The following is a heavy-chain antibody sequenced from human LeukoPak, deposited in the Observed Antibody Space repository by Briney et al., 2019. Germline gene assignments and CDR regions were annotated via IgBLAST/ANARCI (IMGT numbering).Heavy chain of an antibody. CDR2: INSDGSST. CDR3: ARGFPRYYYDSSGYYPYDAFDI. CDR1: GFTFSSYW. D-gene: IGHD3-22*01. V-gene: IGHV3-74*01. Sequence: GGSLRLSCAASGFTFSSYWMHWVRQAPGKGLVWVSRINSDGSSTSYADSVKGRFTISRDNAKNTLYLQMNSLRAEDTAVYYCARGFPRYYYDSSGYYPYDAFDIWGQGTMVTVSS. J-gene: IGHJ3*02.